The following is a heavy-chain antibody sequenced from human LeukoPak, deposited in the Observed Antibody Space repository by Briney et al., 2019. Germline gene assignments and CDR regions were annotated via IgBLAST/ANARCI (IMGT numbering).Heavy chain of an antibody. D-gene: IGHD6-19*01. CDR3: ARLRGSGTDY. V-gene: IGHV4-39*01. CDR1: GGSISSSSYY. J-gene: IGHJ4*02. CDR2: IYYSGST. Sequence: SETLSLTCTVSGGSISSSSYYWGWIRQPSGKGLEWIGSIYYSGSTYYNPSLKSRVTISVDTSKNQFSLKLSSVTAADTAVYYCARLRGSGTDYWGQGTLVTVSS.